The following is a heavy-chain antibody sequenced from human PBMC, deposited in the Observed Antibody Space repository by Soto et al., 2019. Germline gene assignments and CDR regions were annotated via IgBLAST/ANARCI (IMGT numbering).Heavy chain of an antibody. D-gene: IGHD1-7*01. J-gene: IGHJ6*02. Sequence: SETLSLTCAVYGGSFSGYYWSWIRQPPGKGLEWIGEINHSGSTNYNPSLKSRVTISVDTSKNQFSLKLSSVTAADTAVYYCARDNWNYAYYYYGMDVWGQGTTVTVSS. CDR1: GGSFSGYY. CDR2: INHSGST. CDR3: ARDNWNYAYYYYGMDV. V-gene: IGHV4-34*01.